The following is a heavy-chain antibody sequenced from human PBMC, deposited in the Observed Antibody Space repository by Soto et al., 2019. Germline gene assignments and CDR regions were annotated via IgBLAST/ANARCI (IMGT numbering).Heavy chain of an antibody. V-gene: IGHV1-69*01. CDR2: IIPILTTP. CDR1: GGTFSIYG. CDR3: ATSVGIAPTGEDGMDV. Sequence: QVQLVQSGAEVKKTGSSVKVSCKASGGTFSIYGFSWVRQAPGQGPEWIGGIIPILTTPNYAQKFQVRVTIVADESTTTVYMELSSLKFEDTAVYYCATSVGIAPTGEDGMDVWGQRTSVTVSS. D-gene: IGHD2-8*02. J-gene: IGHJ6*02.